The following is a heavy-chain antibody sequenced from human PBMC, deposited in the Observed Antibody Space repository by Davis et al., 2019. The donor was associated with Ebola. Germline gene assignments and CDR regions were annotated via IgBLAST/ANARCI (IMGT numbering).Heavy chain of an antibody. Sequence: ASVKVSCKASGYTFTGYYMHWVRQAPGQGLEWMGWITTYNGDTNYAQNLQGRVTMTTDTSTSTAYMELRSLRSDDTAVYYCARGTSGSFDYWGQGIVVTVSS. D-gene: IGHD2-2*01. J-gene: IGHJ4*02. V-gene: IGHV1/OR15-2*02. CDR3: ARGTSGSFDY. CDR2: ITTYNGDT. CDR1: GYTFTGYY.